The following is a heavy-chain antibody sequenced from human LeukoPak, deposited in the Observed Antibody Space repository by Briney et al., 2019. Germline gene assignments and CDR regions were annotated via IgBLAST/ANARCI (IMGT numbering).Heavy chain of an antibody. CDR1: GFTFSSYW. J-gene: IGHJ4*02. Sequence: PGGSLRLSCAVSGFTFSSYWMSWVRQAPGKGLEWVANIKQDGSEKYYVDSVKGRFSISRDNAKNSLYLQMNSLRAEDTAVYSCARGQVFDYWGQGTLVTVSS. CDR2: IKQDGSEK. V-gene: IGHV3-7*01. CDR3: ARGQVFDY.